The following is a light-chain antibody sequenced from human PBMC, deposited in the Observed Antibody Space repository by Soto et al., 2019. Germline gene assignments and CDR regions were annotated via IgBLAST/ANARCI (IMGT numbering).Light chain of an antibody. V-gene: IGKV3-20*01. CDR1: QSVPSSN. CDR3: QHYGDTPPYS. J-gene: IGKJ2*03. CDR2: GAS. Sequence: EIVLTPSPGTLSLSQGERATLSCRASQSVPSSNLAWYQHKPGQAPRLLIYGASSRAPGIPDRFSGSGSGTDFSVNISRLEPEDFAVYYCQHYGDTPPYSFGQGTKVDIK.